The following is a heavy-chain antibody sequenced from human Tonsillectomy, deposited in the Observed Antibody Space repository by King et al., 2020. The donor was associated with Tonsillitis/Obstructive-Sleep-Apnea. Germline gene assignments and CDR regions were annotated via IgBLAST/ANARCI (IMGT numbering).Heavy chain of an antibody. V-gene: IGHV4-39*01. Sequence: LQLQESGPELVKPSETLSLTCTVSGGSISSSSYYWGWIRQPPGKGLEWIGSIYYSGSTYYNPSLKSRVTISVDTSKNQFSLKLSSVTAADTAVYYCAGLIAVAGTPVLWFDPWGQGTLVTVSS. D-gene: IGHD6-19*01. CDR2: IYYSGST. CDR1: GGSISSSSYY. CDR3: AGLIAVAGTPVLWFDP. J-gene: IGHJ5*02.